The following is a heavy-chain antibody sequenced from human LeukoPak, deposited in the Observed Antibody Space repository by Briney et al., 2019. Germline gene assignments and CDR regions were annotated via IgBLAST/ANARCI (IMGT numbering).Heavy chain of an antibody. Sequence: SETLSLTCTVSGGSTSSYYWSWIRQPPGKGLEWIGYIYTSGSTNYNPSLKSRVTISVDTSKNQFSLKLSSVTAADTAVYYCASGGGYNYYWGQGTLVTVSS. V-gene: IGHV4-4*09. CDR3: ASGGGYNYY. CDR2: IYTSGST. D-gene: IGHD5-24*01. CDR1: GGSTSSYY. J-gene: IGHJ4*02.